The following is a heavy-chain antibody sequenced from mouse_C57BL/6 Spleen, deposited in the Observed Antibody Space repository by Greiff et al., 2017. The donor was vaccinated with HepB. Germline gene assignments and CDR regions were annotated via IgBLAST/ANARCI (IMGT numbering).Heavy chain of an antibody. V-gene: IGHV14-2*01. CDR1: GFNIKDYY. D-gene: IGHD1-1*01. Sequence: EVKLQESGAELVKPGASVKLSCTASGFNIKDYYMHWVKQRTEQGLEWIGRIDPEDGETKYAPKFQGKATITADTSSITAYLQLSSLTSEDTAVYYCAGGSSLYYYAMDYWGQGTSVTVSS. CDR3: AGGSSLYYYAMDY. J-gene: IGHJ4*01. CDR2: IDPEDGET.